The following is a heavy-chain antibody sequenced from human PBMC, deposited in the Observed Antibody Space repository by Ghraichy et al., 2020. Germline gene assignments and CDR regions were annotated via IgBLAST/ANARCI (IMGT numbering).Heavy chain of an antibody. CDR2: IYYSGST. CDR3: ARMNWGYSNPNWFDP. J-gene: IGHJ5*02. V-gene: IGHV4-39*01. Sequence: SETLSLTCSVSGGSISSSYYWGWIRQPPGKGLEWIGTIYYSGSTYYDPSLKSRVTISIDTSRNQFSLMLNSVTAADTAIYYCARMNWGYSNPNWFDPWGQGARVTVSS. D-gene: IGHD4-11*01. CDR1: GGSISSSYY.